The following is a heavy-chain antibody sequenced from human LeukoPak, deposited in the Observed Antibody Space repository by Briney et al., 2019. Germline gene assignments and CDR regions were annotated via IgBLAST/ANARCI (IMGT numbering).Heavy chain of an antibody. J-gene: IGHJ4*02. D-gene: IGHD6-19*01. CDR2: TYGDGST. CDR3: ARVQGGGYRTADY. CDR1: GFTVSGNY. V-gene: IGHV3-66*02. Sequence: GGSLRLSCAASGFTVSGNYMTWVRQAPGKGLEWVSVTYGDGSTSYADSVKGRFTISRDNSKNTLFLQMNSLRGEDTAMYYCARVQGGGYRTADYWGQGTLVTVSS.